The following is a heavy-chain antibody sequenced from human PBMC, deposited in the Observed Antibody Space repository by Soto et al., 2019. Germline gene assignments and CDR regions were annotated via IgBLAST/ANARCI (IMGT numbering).Heavy chain of an antibody. J-gene: IGHJ4*02. CDR1: GFTFSSYG. V-gene: IGHV3-30*18. D-gene: IGHD3-10*01. Sequence: GSLRLSCAASGFTFSSYGMHWVRQAPGKGLEWVAVISYDGSNKYYADSVKGRFTISRDNSKNTLYLQMNSLRAEDTAVYYCAKVMVRGVSVSDYFDYWGQGTLVTVSS. CDR3: AKVMVRGVSVSDYFDY. CDR2: ISYDGSNK.